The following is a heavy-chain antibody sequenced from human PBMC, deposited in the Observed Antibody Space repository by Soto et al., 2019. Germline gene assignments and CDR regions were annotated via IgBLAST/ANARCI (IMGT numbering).Heavy chain of an antibody. J-gene: IGHJ4*02. CDR1: GGSFSDYY. CDR3: ARGQRAYCGGDCYRTGGYFDY. Sequence: SETLSLTCAVYGGSFSDYYWSWIRQSPGKGLEWIGGVNHRGGSNNNRSLRSRLTISLDTSKNQFSLKLSAVTAADTAVYYCARGQRAYCGGDCYRTGGYFDYWGQGTLVTVSS. V-gene: IGHV4-34*01. D-gene: IGHD2-21*02. CDR2: VNHRGGS.